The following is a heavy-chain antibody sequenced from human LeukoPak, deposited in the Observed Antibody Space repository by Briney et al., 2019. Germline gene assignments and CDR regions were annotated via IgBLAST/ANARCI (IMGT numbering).Heavy chain of an antibody. Sequence: GGSLRLSCAASGFTFSSYSMNWVRQAPGKGLEWVSSISSSSSYIYYADSVKGRFTISRDNAKNSLYLQMNSLRAEDTAVYYCARSGDCSGGSCYSLLNAFDIWGQGTMVTVSS. CDR3: ARSGDCSGGSCYSLLNAFDI. CDR2: ISSSSSYI. J-gene: IGHJ3*02. V-gene: IGHV3-21*01. D-gene: IGHD2-15*01. CDR1: GFTFSSYS.